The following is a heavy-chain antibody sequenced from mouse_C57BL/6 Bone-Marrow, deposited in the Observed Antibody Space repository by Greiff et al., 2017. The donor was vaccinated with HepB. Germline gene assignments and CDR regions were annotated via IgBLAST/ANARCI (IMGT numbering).Heavy chain of an antibody. J-gene: IGHJ1*03. CDR3: ATQLGRYWYFDV. Sequence: EVKVVESGGGLVKPGGSLKLSCAASGFTFSDYGMHWVRQAPEKGLEWVAYISSGSSTIYYADTVQGRFTISRDNAKNTLFLQMTSLRSEDTAMYYCATQLGRYWYFDVWGTGTTVTVSS. CDR2: ISSGSSTI. CDR1: GFTFSDYG. D-gene: IGHD4-1*02. V-gene: IGHV5-17*01.